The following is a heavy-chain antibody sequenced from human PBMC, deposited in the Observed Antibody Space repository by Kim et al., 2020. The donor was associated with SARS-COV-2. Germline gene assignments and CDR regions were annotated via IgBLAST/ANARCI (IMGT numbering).Heavy chain of an antibody. CDR1: GFTFSSYG. V-gene: IGHV3-30*18. Sequence: GGSLRLSCAASGFTFSSYGMHWVRQAPGKGLEWVAVISYDGSNKYYADSVKGRFTISRDNSKNTLYLQMNSLRAEDTAVYYCAKDQGLEPDLSQYYYGMDVWGQGTTVTVSS. D-gene: IGHD1-1*01. CDR2: ISYDGSNK. J-gene: IGHJ6*02. CDR3: AKDQGLEPDLSQYYYGMDV.